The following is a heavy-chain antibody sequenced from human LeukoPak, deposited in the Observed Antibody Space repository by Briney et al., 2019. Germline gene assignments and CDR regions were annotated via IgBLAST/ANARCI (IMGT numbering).Heavy chain of an antibody. D-gene: IGHD1-26*01. J-gene: IGHJ4*02. CDR2: ISGSGGST. CDR1: GFTLSSYA. Sequence: GGSLRLSCAASGFTLSSYAMSWVRQAPGKGLEWVSAISGSGGSTYYADSVKGRFTISRDNSKNTLYLQMNSLRAEDTAVYYCAKSNKPPLVARIVGATGGTPTKYWYYFDYWGQGTLVTVSS. CDR3: AKSNKPPLVARIVGATGGTPTKYWYYFDY. V-gene: IGHV3-23*01.